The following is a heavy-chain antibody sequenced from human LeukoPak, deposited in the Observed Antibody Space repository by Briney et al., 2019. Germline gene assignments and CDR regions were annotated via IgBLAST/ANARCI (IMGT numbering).Heavy chain of an antibody. D-gene: IGHD3-22*01. CDR3: AREFDYYDSSGPGAD. CDR1: GYTFTSYY. Sequence: GASVKVSCKASGYTFTSYYMHSVRQAPGQGREWRGIINPSGGSTSSAQKFQGRVTMTRDTSTSTVYMELSSLRSEDTAVYYCAREFDYYDSSGPGADWGQGTLVTVSS. J-gene: IGHJ4*02. V-gene: IGHV1-46*01. CDR2: INPSGGST.